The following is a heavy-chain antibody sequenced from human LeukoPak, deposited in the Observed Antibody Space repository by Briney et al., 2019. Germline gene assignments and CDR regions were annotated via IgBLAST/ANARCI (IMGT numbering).Heavy chain of an antibody. V-gene: IGHV3-48*03. CDR2: ISTSGSAR. Sequence: GGSLRLSCAASGFTFSSYEMNWVRQAPGKGLEWVSYISTSGSARYNADSVKGRFTISRDNAKNSLYLQMNSLRAEDTAVYYCARGGFNYGAFDIWGQGTMVTVSS. J-gene: IGHJ3*02. CDR3: ARGGFNYGAFDI. CDR1: GFTFSSYE. D-gene: IGHD5-24*01.